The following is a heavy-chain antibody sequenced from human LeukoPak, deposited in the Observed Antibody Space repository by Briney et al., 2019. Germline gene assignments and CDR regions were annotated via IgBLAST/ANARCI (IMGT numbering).Heavy chain of an antibody. D-gene: IGHD4-17*01. Sequence: GGSLRLSCAASGFTFANFAMSWVRQTPGKGLEWVSDISDRGGIKNYADSVKGRFTISRDNSNNTLYLQMNSLRAEDTAVYFCAKKQTTTVTTLDYWGQGTLVTVSS. CDR3: AKKQTTTVTTLDY. J-gene: IGHJ4*02. V-gene: IGHV3-23*01. CDR1: GFTFANFA. CDR2: ISDRGGIK.